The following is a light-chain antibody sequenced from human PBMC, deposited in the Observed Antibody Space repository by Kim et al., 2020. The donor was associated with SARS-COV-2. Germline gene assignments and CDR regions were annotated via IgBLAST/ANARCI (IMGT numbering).Light chain of an antibody. CDR3: QQRNIWPLT. Sequence: EIVLTQSPAILSVSPGERATLSCRASQSVSSSLAWYQQKPGQAPRLLIYDASNRAAGIPARFSGSGSGTDFTLTISSLEPEDFAVYYCQQRNIWPLTFGGGTKVEMK. CDR2: DAS. J-gene: IGKJ4*01. CDR1: QSVSSS. V-gene: IGKV3-11*01.